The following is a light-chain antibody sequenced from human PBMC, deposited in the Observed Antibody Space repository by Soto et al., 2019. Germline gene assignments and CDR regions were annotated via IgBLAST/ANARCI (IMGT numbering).Light chain of an antibody. J-gene: IGKJ2*01. CDR1: QNINNY. V-gene: IGKV1-39*01. Sequence: DIQMTQSPSSLSASVGDRVIITCPASQNINNYLNWYQQKPGKAPKFLIYGASTLQSGVPSRFSGSGSGTDFSLTISSLQPEDFATYYCQQSYGTPNTFGQGTKLEIK. CDR3: QQSYGTPNT. CDR2: GAS.